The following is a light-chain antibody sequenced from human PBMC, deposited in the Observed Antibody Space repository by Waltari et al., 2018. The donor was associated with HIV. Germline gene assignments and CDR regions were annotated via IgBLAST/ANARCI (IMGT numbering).Light chain of an antibody. V-gene: IGLV1-51*01. J-gene: IGLJ1*01. Sequence: QSVLTQPPSVSAAPGQKVTISCPGSSPNIGTNQISWYQQLPGTAPKLLIYDNNKRPSGIPDRFSASKSGTSATLGITGLQTGDEAEYDCGAWDSSLSAVVFGTGTKVTVL. CDR2: DNN. CDR1: SPNIGTNQ. CDR3: GAWDSSLSAVV.